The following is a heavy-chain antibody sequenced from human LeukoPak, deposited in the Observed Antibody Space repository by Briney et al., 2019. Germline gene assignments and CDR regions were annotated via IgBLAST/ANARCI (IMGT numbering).Heavy chain of an antibody. CDR3: ARGXDXRRXYYGSGHTHLDY. J-gene: IGHJ4*02. CDR2: INHSGST. V-gene: IGHV4-34*01. D-gene: IGHD3-10*01. CDR1: GGSFSGYY. Sequence: PSETLSLTCAVYGGSFSGYYWSWIRQPPGKGLEWIGEINHSGSTNYNPSLKSRVTISVDTSKNKFSLKLSSVTAADTAVYYCARGXDXRRXYYGSGHTHLDYWGQGTLVTVSS.